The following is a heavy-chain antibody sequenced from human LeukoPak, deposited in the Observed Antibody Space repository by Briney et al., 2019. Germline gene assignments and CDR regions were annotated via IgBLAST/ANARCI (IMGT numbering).Heavy chain of an antibody. J-gene: IGHJ6*02. D-gene: IGHD2-15*01. Sequence: SETLSLTCTVSGGSISSSSYYWGWIRQPPGKGLEWIGSIYHSGSTYSNPSLESRVTISVDTSKNQVSLKLSSVTAADTAVYYCARVGGGNHYSFGVDVWGQGTTVTVSS. CDR3: ARVGGGNHYSFGVDV. CDR1: GGSISSSSYY. V-gene: IGHV4-39*07. CDR2: IYHSGST.